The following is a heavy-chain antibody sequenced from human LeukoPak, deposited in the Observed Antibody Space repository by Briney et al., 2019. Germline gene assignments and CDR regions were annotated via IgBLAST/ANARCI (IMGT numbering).Heavy chain of an antibody. J-gene: IGHJ3*02. Sequence: PGGSLRLSCAASGFTFSSCAMSWVRQAPGKGLEWVSAISGSGGSTYYADSVKGRFTISRDNSKNTLYLQMNSLRAEDTAVYYCARRGGVTGTTGAFDIWGQGTLVTVSS. CDR1: GFTFSSCA. CDR2: ISGSGGST. D-gene: IGHD1-20*01. CDR3: ARRGGVTGTTGAFDI. V-gene: IGHV3-23*01.